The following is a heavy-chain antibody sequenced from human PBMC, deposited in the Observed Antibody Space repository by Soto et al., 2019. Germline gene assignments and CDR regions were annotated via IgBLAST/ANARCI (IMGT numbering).Heavy chain of an antibody. CDR2: IYYTGST. CDR3: ARRPPSRGSYYFDY. Sequence: QLQLQELGPGRVKPSETLSLICTVSGVSIRSSSYYWGWIRQPPGKGLEWIGSIYYTGSTYYNSSLKSRVTMSVDTPKNQFSLQLNSVTAADTAVYYCARRPPSRGSYYFDYWGQGTLVTVSS. J-gene: IGHJ4*02. V-gene: IGHV4-39*01. CDR1: GVSIRSSSYY. D-gene: IGHD1-26*01.